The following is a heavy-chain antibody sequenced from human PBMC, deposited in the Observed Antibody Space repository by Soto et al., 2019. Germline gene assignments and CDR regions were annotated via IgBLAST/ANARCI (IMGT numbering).Heavy chain of an antibody. J-gene: IGHJ6*02. CDR2: ICHGGGA. V-gene: IGHV4-34*01. CDR3: ARDPSIAYFYGMVV. CDR1: CGSFSGYC. Sequence: SETLSLTCAVYCGSFSGYCWSWIRQTPGERLEWVGDICHGGGANYNPSLKSRVSFSMDPSKNQFSLKLNSVTAADTAVYYCARDPSIAYFYGMVVWGQGTTVTVSS. D-gene: IGHD6-13*01.